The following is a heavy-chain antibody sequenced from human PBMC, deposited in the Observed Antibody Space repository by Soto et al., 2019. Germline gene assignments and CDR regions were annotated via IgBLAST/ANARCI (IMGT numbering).Heavy chain of an antibody. CDR3: ARVGVFGATTIDY. V-gene: IGHV4-30-4*01. CDR2: VYYCGST. J-gene: IGHJ4*02. D-gene: IGHD3-10*02. CDR1: GGSISSGDYY. Sequence: QVQLQESGPGLVKPSQTLSLTCTVSGGSISSGDYYWSWIRQPPGKGLEWIGYVYYCGSTYYNPSLQSRVTISVDTSKNQFSLKMSSVTAADTAVYYCARVGVFGATTIDYWGQGTLVTVSS.